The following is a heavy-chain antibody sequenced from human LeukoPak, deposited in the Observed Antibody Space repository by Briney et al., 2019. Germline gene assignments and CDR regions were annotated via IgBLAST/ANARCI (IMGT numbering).Heavy chain of an antibody. V-gene: IGHV3-53*01. J-gene: IGHJ4*02. Sequence: GGSLRLSCAASGFTVSSNYMSWVRQAPGKGLEWVSVIYSGGSTYYADSVKGRFTISRDDATNSLYLQMNSLRAEDTAVYYCASLHQAGVGLWGQGTLVTVSS. D-gene: IGHD6-13*01. CDR3: ASLHQAGVGL. CDR2: IYSGGST. CDR1: GFTVSSNY.